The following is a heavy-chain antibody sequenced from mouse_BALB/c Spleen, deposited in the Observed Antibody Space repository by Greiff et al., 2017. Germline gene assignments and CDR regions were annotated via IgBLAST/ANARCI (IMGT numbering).Heavy chain of an antibody. CDR3: VRDRWSTGAMDY. Sequence: VQLKESGPGLVAPSQSLSITCTVSGFSLTSYDISWIRQPPGKGLEWLGVIWTGGGTNYNSAFMSRLSISKDNSKSQVFLKMNSLQTDDTAIYYCVRDRWSTGAMDYWGQGTSVTVSS. V-gene: IGHV2-9-2*01. J-gene: IGHJ4*01. CDR1: GFSLTSYD. CDR2: IWTGGGT. D-gene: IGHD1-1*02.